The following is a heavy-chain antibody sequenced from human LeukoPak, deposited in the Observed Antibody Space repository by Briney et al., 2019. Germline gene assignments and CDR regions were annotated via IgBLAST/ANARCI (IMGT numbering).Heavy chain of an antibody. J-gene: IGHJ4*02. Sequence: GGSLRLSCAASGFTFISYGMHWVRQAPGKGLEWVAVISYDGSNKYYEDSVKGRFTISRDNSKNTLYLQMNSLRAEDTAVYYCAKDQSRARYYFDYWGQGTLVTVSS. CDR1: GFTFISYG. CDR2: ISYDGSNK. V-gene: IGHV3-30*18. D-gene: IGHD2-21*01. CDR3: AKDQSRARYYFDY.